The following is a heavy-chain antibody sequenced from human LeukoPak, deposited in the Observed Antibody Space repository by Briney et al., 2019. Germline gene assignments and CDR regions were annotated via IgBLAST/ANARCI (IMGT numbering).Heavy chain of an antibody. CDR2: IYTSGST. Sequence: SETLSLTCTVSGGSISRYYWSWIRQPAGKGLEWIGRIYTSGSTNYNPSLKSRVTMSVDPSNTQFSLKLSSVTAAHTAVYYCARDGYSSGWYPPHHSYFDLWGRGTLVTVSS. CDR3: ARDGYSSGWYPPHHSYFDL. J-gene: IGHJ2*01. D-gene: IGHD6-19*01. CDR1: GGSISRYY. V-gene: IGHV4-4*07.